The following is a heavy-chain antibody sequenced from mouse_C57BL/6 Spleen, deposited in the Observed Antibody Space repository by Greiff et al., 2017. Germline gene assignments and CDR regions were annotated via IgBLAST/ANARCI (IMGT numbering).Heavy chain of an antibody. V-gene: IGHV1-85*01. Sequence: VQLQQSGPELVKPGASVKLSCKASGYTFTSYDINWVKPRPGQGLEWIGWIYPRDGSTKYNEKFKGKATLTVDTSSSTAYMELHSLTSEDSAVYFCARKGVYYDYDGGFAYWGQGTLVTVSA. D-gene: IGHD2-4*01. CDR1: GYTFTSYD. CDR2: IYPRDGST. J-gene: IGHJ3*01. CDR3: ARKGVYYDYDGGFAY.